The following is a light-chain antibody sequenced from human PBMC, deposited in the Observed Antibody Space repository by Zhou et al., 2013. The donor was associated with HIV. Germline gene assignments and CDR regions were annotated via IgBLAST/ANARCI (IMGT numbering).Light chain of an antibody. CDR3: QQTYSIPLT. V-gene: IGKV1-12*01. J-gene: IGKJ4*01. CDR1: EDISSS. CDR2: GAS. Sequence: DIQMTQSPSSVSASVGDTVTITCRASEDISSSLAWYQHAPGRGPKLLIYGASKLQGGVPSRFSGSGSGTYFTLTISNLQPEDFATYFCQQTYSIPLTFGGGTRLEIK.